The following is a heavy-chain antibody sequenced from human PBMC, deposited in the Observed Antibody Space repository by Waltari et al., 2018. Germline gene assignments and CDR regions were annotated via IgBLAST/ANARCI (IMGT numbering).Heavy chain of an antibody. Sequence: EVQLVESGGGLVQPGGSLRLSCAASGFTFSSYWMSWVRQAPGKGLEWVANIKQAGSEKYYVDAGKGRCTISRDNAKNSLYLQMNSLRAEDTAVYYCARDRPAEVGAYYSAFDIWGQGTMVTVSS. CDR1: GFTFSSYW. D-gene: IGHD1-26*01. J-gene: IGHJ3*02. CDR2: IKQAGSEK. V-gene: IGHV3-7*01. CDR3: ARDRPAEVGAYYSAFDI.